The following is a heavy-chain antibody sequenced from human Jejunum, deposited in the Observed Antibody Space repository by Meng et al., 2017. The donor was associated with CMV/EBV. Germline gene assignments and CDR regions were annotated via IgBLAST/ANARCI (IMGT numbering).Heavy chain of an antibody. CDR1: GYTFTSYD. J-gene: IGHJ4*02. Sequence: ASGYTFTSYDINWVRQATGQGLEWMGWMNPNSGNTGYVQKFQGRVTITRNTSISTAYMELSSLRSEDTAVYYCARGRVPAAPPDYWGQGTLVTVSS. D-gene: IGHD2-2*01. CDR3: ARGRVPAAPPDY. V-gene: IGHV1-8*03. CDR2: MNPNSGNT.